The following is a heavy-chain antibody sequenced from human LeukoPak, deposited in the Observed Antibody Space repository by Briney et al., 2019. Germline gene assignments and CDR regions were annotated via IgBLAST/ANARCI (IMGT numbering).Heavy chain of an antibody. CDR3: ARGGSGWYCDS. Sequence: SVKVSCKASGGTFSSYAISWVRQAPGQGLEWMGGIIPIFGTANYAQKLQGRVTMTTDTSTNTAYMELRSLRSDDTALYYCARGGSGWYCDSWGQGTLVTVSS. CDR1: GGTFSSYA. V-gene: IGHV1-69*05. J-gene: IGHJ4*02. CDR2: IIPIFGTA. D-gene: IGHD6-19*01.